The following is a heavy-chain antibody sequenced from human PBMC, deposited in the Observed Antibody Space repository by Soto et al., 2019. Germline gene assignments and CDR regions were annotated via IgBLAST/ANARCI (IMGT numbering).Heavy chain of an antibody. CDR1: GGSISSYY. D-gene: IGHD3-3*01. CDR3: ARGGRYNDFWSGYYTGYYYYYMDV. CDR2: IYYSGST. Sequence: SETLSLTCTVSGGSISSYYWSWIRQPPGKGLEWIGYIYYSGSTNYNPSLKSRVTISVDTSKNQFSLKLSSVTAADTAVYYCARGGRYNDFWSGYYTGYYYYYMDVWGKGTTVTVSS. J-gene: IGHJ6*03. V-gene: IGHV4-59*08.